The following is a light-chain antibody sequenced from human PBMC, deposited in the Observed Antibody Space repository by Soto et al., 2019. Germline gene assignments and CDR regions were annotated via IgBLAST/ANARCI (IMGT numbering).Light chain of an antibody. V-gene: IGKV3-20*01. Sequence: EIVLTQSPGTLSLSPGEGATLSCRASQSVSSSYLAWYQQRPGQAPRLLIYVASSRATGIPDRFSGSGSGTDFTLTISILEPEDFAVYYCQQYASSPLTFGGGTKVDIK. CDR3: QQYASSPLT. CDR1: QSVSSSY. CDR2: VAS. J-gene: IGKJ4*01.